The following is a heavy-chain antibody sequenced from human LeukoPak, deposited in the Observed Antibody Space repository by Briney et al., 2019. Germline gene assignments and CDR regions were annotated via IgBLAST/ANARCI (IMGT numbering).Heavy chain of an antibody. V-gene: IGHV4-59*01. D-gene: IGHD6-13*01. J-gene: IGHJ3*02. CDR1: GGSISSYY. CDR3: ARGRSSWLKNPDAFDI. CDR2: IYYSGST. Sequence: SETLSLTCTVSGGSISSYYWSWIRQPPGKGLEWIGYIYYSGSTNYNPSLKSRVTISVDTSKNQFSLKLSSVTAADTAVYYCARGRSSWLKNPDAFDIWGQGTMVTVSS.